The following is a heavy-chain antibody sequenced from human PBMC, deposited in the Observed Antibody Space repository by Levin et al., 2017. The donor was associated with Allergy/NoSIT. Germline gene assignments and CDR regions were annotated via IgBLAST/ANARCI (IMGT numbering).Heavy chain of an antibody. V-gene: IGHV1-2*02. D-gene: IGHD1-1*01. CDR3: ARENWYYDY. CDR2: IYPNSGGT. Sequence: ASVKVSCKASGYTFADYHIHWVRQAPGQGLEWMGWIYPNSGGTYYTQKFQGRVTMTRDTSITTVYMELSRLTSDDTAVYYCARENWYYDYWGQGTLVTVSS. CDR1: GYTFADYH. J-gene: IGHJ4*02.